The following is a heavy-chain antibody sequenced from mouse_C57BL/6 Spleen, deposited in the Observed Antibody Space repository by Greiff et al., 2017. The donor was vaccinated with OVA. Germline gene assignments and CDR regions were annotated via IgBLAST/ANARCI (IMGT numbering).Heavy chain of an antibody. Sequence: VQLQQPGAELVRPGTSVKLSCKASGYTFTSYWMHWVKQRPGQGLEWIGVIDPSDSYTNYNQKFKGKATLTVDTSSSTAYMQLSSLTSEDSAVYYCARGGGPAQAKFAYWGKGTLVTVSA. D-gene: IGHD3-2*02. CDR3: ARGGGPAQAKFAY. V-gene: IGHV1-59*01. CDR2: IDPSDSYT. J-gene: IGHJ3*01. CDR1: GYTFTSYW.